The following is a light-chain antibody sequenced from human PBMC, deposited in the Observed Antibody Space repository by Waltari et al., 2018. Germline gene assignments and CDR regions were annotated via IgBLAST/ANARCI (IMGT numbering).Light chain of an antibody. Sequence: QSVLTQPPSVSGAPGQRVTISFTGSGSNLGAGHDVPWYQQLPRAAPKLLIYGSTSRPLGVPARFFGSTSGTSASLAITGLQAEDEADYYCQSYDTSLSVVFGGGTKLTVL. CDR1: GSNLGAGHD. CDR3: QSYDTSLSVV. V-gene: IGLV1-40*01. J-gene: IGLJ3*02. CDR2: GST.